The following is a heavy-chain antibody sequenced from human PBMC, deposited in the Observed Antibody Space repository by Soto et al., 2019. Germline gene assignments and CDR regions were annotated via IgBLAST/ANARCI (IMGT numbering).Heavy chain of an antibody. CDR2: ISYDGSNK. CDR1: GFTFSSYA. Sequence: QVQLVESGGGVVQPGRSLRLSCAASGFTFSSYAMHWVRQAPGKGLEWVAVISYDGSNKYYADSVKGRFTISGDNSKNTLYLQMNSLRAEDTAVYYCASAADLPGREWLDDYWGQGTLVTVSS. CDR3: ASAADLPGREWLDDY. V-gene: IGHV3-30-3*01. J-gene: IGHJ4*02. D-gene: IGHD6-19*01.